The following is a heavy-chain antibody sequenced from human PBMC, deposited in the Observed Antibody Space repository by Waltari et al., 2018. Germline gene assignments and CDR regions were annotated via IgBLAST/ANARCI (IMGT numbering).Heavy chain of an antibody. CDR3: ARDRVESEFYYYYHMDV. D-gene: IGHD3-10*01. V-gene: IGHV4-4*07. CDR2: IHSTGNS. Sequence: QVQLQESGPGLLKSSGTLSLTCSVSGDSIIGYFWSWVRQPAGKKREWIGRIHSTGNSDPNPSLKSRISMSVDTSKNQVSLNLTSVTAADTAVYYCARDRVESEFYYYYHMDVWGRGTAVIISS. J-gene: IGHJ6*03. CDR1: GDSIIGYF.